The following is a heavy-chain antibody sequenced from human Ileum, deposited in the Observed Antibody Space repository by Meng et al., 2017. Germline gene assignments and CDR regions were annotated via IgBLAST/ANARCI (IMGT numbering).Heavy chain of an antibody. Sequence: VRLPHAVPGLGTPSQPLSFPWAVAGGSVSSNIAAWNWIRQSPLRGLEWLGRTYYRSKWYSEYAVSVKSRISITPDTSKNQFSLQMNSVTPEDTAVYYCASGSGSLDYWGPGTLVTVSS. J-gene: IGHJ4*02. V-gene: IGHV6-1*01. CDR3: ASGSGSLDY. D-gene: IGHD3-3*01. CDR2: TYYRSKWYS. CDR1: GGSVSSNIAA.